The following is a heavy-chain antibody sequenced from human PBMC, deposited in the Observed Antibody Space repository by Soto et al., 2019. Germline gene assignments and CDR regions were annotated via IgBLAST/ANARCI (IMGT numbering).Heavy chain of an antibody. Sequence: EVQLVESGGGLVQPGGSLRLSCAASGFTFSSYSMNWVRQAPGKGLEWVSYISSSSSTIYYADSVKGRFTISRDNAKNSLYLQMNSLRAEDTAVYYCARVGQQLHNWFDPWGQGTLVTVSS. CDR3: ARVGQQLHNWFDP. V-gene: IGHV3-48*01. CDR2: ISSSSSTI. J-gene: IGHJ5*02. D-gene: IGHD6-13*01. CDR1: GFTFSSYS.